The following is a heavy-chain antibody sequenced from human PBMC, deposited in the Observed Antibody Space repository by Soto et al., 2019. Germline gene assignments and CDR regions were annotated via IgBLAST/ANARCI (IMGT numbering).Heavy chain of an antibody. D-gene: IGHD2-21*01. Sequence: QVQLQESGPGLVKPSETLSLTCTVSGGSVSSGSYYWSWIRQPPGKGLEWVGYIYYTGSTNYNPSLKSRVTISADTSKNEFSLKMNSVTAADTAVYYCARASVALDVWGQGTTVTVSS. CDR2: IYYTGST. J-gene: IGHJ6*02. V-gene: IGHV4-61*01. CDR1: GGSVSSGSYY. CDR3: ARASVALDV.